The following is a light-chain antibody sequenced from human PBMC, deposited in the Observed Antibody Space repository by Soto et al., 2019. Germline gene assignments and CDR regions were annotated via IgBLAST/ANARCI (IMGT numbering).Light chain of an antibody. CDR3: QQANSFPPT. CDR1: QGISNS. V-gene: IGKV1D-12*01. J-gene: IGKJ4*01. CDR2: AAS. Sequence: DIQMTQSPSSVSASVGDRVTITCRACQGISNSLAWYQQKPRKAPKLLIYAASSLQSGVPSRFSGRGSGTDFTLSISSLQPEDFATYYCQQANSFPPTFGGGTKVEIK.